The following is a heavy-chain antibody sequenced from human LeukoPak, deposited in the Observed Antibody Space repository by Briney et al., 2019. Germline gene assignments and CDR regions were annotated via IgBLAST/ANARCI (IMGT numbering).Heavy chain of an antibody. D-gene: IGHD6-13*01. CDR2: FSWNSGSI. CDR3: ARAAGTGYFDY. Sequence: PGGSLRLSCAASGFTFDDYAMHWVRQAPGKGLEWVSGFSWNSGSIGYADSVKGRFTISRDNAKNSLYLQMNSLRAEDMALYYCARAAGTGYFDYWGQGTLVTVSS. CDR1: GFTFDDYA. J-gene: IGHJ4*02. V-gene: IGHV3-9*03.